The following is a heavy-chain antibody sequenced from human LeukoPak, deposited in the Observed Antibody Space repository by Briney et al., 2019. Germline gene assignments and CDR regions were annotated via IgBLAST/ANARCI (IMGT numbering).Heavy chain of an antibody. CDR2: INPNNGNL. Sequence: GASVKVSCKASGYTFSNYGINWVRQAPGQGLEWMGWINPNNGNLGYAQKFQGRVTITRNTPISTAYMELSSLTSEDTAVYYCARSDHNSWNAFDIWGQGTMVTVSS. CDR1: GYTFSNYG. V-gene: IGHV1-8*03. J-gene: IGHJ3*02. D-gene: IGHD1-26*01. CDR3: ARSDHNSWNAFDI.